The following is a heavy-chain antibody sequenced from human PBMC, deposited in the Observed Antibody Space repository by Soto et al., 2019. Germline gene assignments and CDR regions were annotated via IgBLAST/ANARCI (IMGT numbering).Heavy chain of an antibody. Sequence: PGGSLRLSCAASGFTFSSYAMHWVRQAPGKGLEWVAVISYDGSNKYYADSVKGRFTISRDNSKNTLYLQMNSLRAEDTAVYYCARTHGVYSYGSDYWGQGTLVTVSS. V-gene: IGHV3-30-3*01. J-gene: IGHJ4*02. CDR1: GFTFSSYA. CDR2: ISYDGSNK. CDR3: ARTHGVYSYGSDY. D-gene: IGHD5-18*01.